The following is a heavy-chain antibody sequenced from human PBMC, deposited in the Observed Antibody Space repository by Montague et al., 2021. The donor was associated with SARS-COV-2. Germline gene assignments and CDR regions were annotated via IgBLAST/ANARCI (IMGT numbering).Heavy chain of an antibody. Sequence: SETLSLTCTVSGGSISSYYWSWIRQPPGKGLEWIGYIYCSGSTNYYSTHKIRVPISLDTSKNQIPLKLNSVTAADTAVYYCARGSYVPDAFDLWGPGTMVTVSS. V-gene: IGHV4-59*01. J-gene: IGHJ3*01. CDR2: IYCSGST. CDR1: GGSISSYY. CDR3: ARGSYVPDAFDL. D-gene: IGHD1-26*01.